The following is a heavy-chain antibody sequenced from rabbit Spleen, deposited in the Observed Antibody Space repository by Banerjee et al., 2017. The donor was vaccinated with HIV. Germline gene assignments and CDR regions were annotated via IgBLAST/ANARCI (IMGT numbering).Heavy chain of an antibody. J-gene: IGHJ4*01. CDR1: GFSLNNNHV. CDR2: IYIGSGGT. D-gene: IGHD2-1*01. V-gene: IGHV1S45*01. Sequence: QEQLVESGGGLVQPEGSLTLTCKASGFSLNNNHVMCWVRQAPGKGLEWIGCIYIGSGGTYYANWAKGRFTISNASSTTVTLQMTSLTAADTATYFCAREDYDDYMLNLWGPGTLVTVS. CDR3: AREDYDDYMLNL.